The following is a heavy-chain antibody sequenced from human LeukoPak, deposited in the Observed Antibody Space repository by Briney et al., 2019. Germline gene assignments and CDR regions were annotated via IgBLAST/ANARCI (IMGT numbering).Heavy chain of an antibody. Sequence: SETLSLTCAVYGGSFSGYYWSWIRQPPGKGLEWIGEINHSGSTNYNPSLKSRVTISVDTSKNQFSLKLSSVTAADTAVYSCAGISDIVATTDYYYYMDVWGKESKVTIS. J-gene: IGHJ6*03. CDR3: AGISDIVATTDYYYYMDV. V-gene: IGHV4-34*01. CDR1: GGSFSGYY. CDR2: INHSGST. D-gene: IGHD5-12*01.